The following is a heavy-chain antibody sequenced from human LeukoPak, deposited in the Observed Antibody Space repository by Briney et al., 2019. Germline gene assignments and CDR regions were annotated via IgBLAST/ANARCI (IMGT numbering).Heavy chain of an antibody. CDR1: GGSMTNCY. CDR3: ARGGSSSWYPLMK. V-gene: IGHV4-4*07. D-gene: IGHD2-2*01. Sequence: SETLSLTCTVSGGSMTNCYWHWIRQPAGKGLEWIGHIYGNGNTDFNPSLNSRVTISLDKSQNQFSLKLNSVTAADTAVYYRARGGSSSWYPLMKWGQGTLVTVSS. J-gene: IGHJ4*02. CDR2: IYGNGNT.